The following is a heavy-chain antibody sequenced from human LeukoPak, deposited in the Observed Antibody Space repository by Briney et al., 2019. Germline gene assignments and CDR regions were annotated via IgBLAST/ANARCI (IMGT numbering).Heavy chain of an antibody. Sequence: SGGSLRLSCTASGFSVSSYYMTWVRQAPGMGPEWVSVLNTDGSTHYADSVQGRFTISRDNSKNTLYLQMNSLRAEDTAVYYCARQPTGGFDPWGQGTLVTVSP. CDR3: ARQPTGGFDP. J-gene: IGHJ5*02. D-gene: IGHD7-27*01. CDR2: LNTDGST. CDR1: GFSVSSYY. V-gene: IGHV3-53*01.